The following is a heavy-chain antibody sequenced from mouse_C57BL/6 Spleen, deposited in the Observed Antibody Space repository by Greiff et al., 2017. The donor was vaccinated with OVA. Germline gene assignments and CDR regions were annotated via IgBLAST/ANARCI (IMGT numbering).Heavy chain of an antibody. J-gene: IGHJ2*01. Sequence: QVQLKQPGAELVKPGASVKMSCKASGYTFTSYWITWVKQRPGQGLEWIGDIYPGSGSTNYNEKFKSKATLTVDTSSSTAYMQLSSLTSEDSAVYYCARGDYDQGNYFDYWGQGTTLTVSS. D-gene: IGHD2-4*01. CDR2: IYPGSGST. V-gene: IGHV1-55*01. CDR3: ARGDYDQGNYFDY. CDR1: GYTFTSYW.